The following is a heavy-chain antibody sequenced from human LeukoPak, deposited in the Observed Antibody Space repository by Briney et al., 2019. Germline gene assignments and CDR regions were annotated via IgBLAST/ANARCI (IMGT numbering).Heavy chain of an antibody. CDR3: VREARGYHYTYFDY. CDR1: GFTLGSHD. Sequence: GGSLRLSCTASGFTLGSHDMHGVRQIPGQGLEWGAAVSSGFHAFFADSVQGRFTVSRKDARNSLYLQMNSLRAGDTAVYYCVREARGYHYTYFDYWGQGTLVTVSS. D-gene: IGHD5-18*01. CDR2: VSSGFHA. V-gene: IGHV3-13*01. J-gene: IGHJ4*02.